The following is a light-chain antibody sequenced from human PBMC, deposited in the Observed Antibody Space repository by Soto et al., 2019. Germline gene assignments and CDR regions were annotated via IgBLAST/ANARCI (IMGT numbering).Light chain of an antibody. V-gene: IGKV2-28*01. Sequence: IVMTQAPLSLPVTHLGAASISFMSSQSLLHSNGFNYLDWYVQKPGQSPQILISLASTRASGVHDRFSGSASGTDFTLNISRVEAEDVGVYYCMQALQDRTCGQGTTGDIK. CDR3: MQALQDRT. J-gene: IGKJ1*01. CDR1: QSLLHSNGFNY. CDR2: LAS.